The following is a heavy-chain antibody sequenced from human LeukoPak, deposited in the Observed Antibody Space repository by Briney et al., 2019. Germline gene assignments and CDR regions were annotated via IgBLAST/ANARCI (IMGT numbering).Heavy chain of an antibody. CDR2: ISSSSNYI. D-gene: IGHD1-26*01. CDR1: GFTFSSFS. Sequence: PGGSLRLSCAASGFTFSSFSMTWVRQAPERGLEWVSSISSSSNYIYYADSVKGRFTVSRDNAKNSLYLQMNSLTTEDTALYYCAKARWEPNFDYWGQGTLVTVSS. V-gene: IGHV3-21*04. J-gene: IGHJ4*02. CDR3: AKARWEPNFDY.